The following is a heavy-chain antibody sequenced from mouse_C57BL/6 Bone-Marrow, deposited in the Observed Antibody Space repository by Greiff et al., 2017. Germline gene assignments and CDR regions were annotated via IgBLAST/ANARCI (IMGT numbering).Heavy chain of an antibody. CDR1: GFNIKDDY. CDR2: IDPENGDT. J-gene: IGHJ4*01. Sequence: EVQLQESGAELVRPGASVKLSCTASGFNIKDDYMHWVKQRPEQGLEWIGWIDPENGDTEYASKFQGKATITADTSSNTAYLQLSSLTSEDTAVYYCTTHFYAMDYWGQGTSVTVSS. V-gene: IGHV14-4*01. CDR3: TTHFYAMDY.